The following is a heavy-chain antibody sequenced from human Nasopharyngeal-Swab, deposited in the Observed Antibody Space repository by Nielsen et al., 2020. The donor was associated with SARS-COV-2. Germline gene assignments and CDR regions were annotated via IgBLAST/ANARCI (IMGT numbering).Heavy chain of an antibody. J-gene: IGHJ5*02. D-gene: IGHD3-10*01. CDR3: ARHPHMVRGVSGWFDP. CDR2: IYYSGST. Sequence: SGTLSLTCTVSGGSISSSSYYWGWIRQPPGKGLEWIGSIYYSGSTYYNPSLKSRVTISVDTSKNQFSLKLSSVTAADTAVYYCARHPHMVRGVSGWFDPWGQGTLVTVSS. CDR1: GGSISSSSYY. V-gene: IGHV4-39*01.